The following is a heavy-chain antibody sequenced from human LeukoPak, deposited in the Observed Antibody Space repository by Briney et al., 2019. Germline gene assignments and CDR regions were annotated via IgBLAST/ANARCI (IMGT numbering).Heavy chain of an antibody. J-gene: IGHJ4*02. CDR3: ARREDYFDS. CDR2: KYHRGST. CDR1: GDSINDYY. Sequence: SQTLSLTCTVFGDSINDYYWSWIRQPPGKGLEWIGYKYHRGSTSYNPSLEGRVTISLDTSKNQFSLKLQSVTAADTAVYYCARREDYFDSWGQGTLVTVSS. V-gene: IGHV4-30-4*01.